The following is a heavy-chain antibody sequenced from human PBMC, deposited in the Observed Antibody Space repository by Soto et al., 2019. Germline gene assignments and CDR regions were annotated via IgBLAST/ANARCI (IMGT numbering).Heavy chain of an antibody. CDR2: INPSGGGT. CDR1: GYTFTSYY. V-gene: IGHV1-46*01. J-gene: IGHJ5*02. CDR3: ARDVSSSPHARPNWFDP. Sequence: QVQLVQSGAEVQKPGASVKVSCKASGYTFTSYYMHWVRQAPGQGLEWMGIINPSGGGTSYAQKFQGRVTMTRDTSTSTGYMELSSLRSEDAAVYYCARDVSSSPHARPNWFDPWGQGTLVTVSS. D-gene: IGHD6-6*01.